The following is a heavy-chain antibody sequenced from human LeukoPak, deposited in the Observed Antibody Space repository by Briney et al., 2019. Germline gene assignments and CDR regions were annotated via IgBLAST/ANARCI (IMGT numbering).Heavy chain of an antibody. J-gene: IGHJ4*02. CDR2: IYSGGST. CDR3: ARHYGSGSYKGLSLDY. D-gene: IGHD3-10*01. V-gene: IGHV3-66*04. Sequence: PGGSLRLSCAASGFTVSSNYMSWVRQAPGKGLEWVSVIYSGGSTYYADSVKGRFTISRDNSKNTLYLQMNSLRAEDTAVYYCARHYGSGSYKGLSLDYWGQGTLVTVSS. CDR1: GFTVSSNY.